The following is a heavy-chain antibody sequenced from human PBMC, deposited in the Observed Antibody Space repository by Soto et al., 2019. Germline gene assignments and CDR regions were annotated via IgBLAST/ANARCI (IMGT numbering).Heavy chain of an antibody. V-gene: IGHV3-15*01. CDR2: NKSKTDGGTT. J-gene: IGHJ4*02. Sequence: HWGSLRLSCAASGFTFSNAWMSWVRQAPGKGLEWVGRNKSKTDGGTTDYAAPVNGRFTISRDDSKNTLYLQMNSLKTEDTAVYYCTRQVDIARYDYDNSGILQTPFGYWGLGTLVTVSS. CDR3: TRQVDIARYDYDNSGILQTPFGY. CDR1: GFTFSNAW. D-gene: IGHD3-22*01.